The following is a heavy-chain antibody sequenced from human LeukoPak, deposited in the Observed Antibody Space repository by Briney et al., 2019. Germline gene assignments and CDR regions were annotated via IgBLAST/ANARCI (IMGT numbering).Heavy chain of an antibody. D-gene: IGHD3-22*01. CDR3: ARQQYHYDSSGYHDY. J-gene: IGHJ4*02. CDR2: IYYSGST. CDR1: GGSISSSSYY. V-gene: IGHV4-39*01. Sequence: SETLSLTCTVSGGSISSSSYYWGWIRQPPGKGLEWIGSIYYSGSTYYNPSLKSRVTISVDTSKNQFSLKLSSVTAADTAVYYCARQQYHYDSSGYHDYWGQGTLVTVSS.